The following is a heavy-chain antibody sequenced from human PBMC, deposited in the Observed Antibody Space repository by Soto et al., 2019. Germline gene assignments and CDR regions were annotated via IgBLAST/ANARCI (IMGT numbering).Heavy chain of an antibody. Sequence: QVQLQESGPGLVKPSETLSLTCTVSGGSMITYYWSWIRQSPGKGLEWIGYVHHSGSTLYNPSLRNRATVSLDRSNNPFFLKLTSVTAADTAFFYCARGVRDGSDWYWDYWGQGILVTVSS. CDR3: ARGVRDGSDWYWDY. CDR2: VHHSGST. CDR1: GGSMITYY. J-gene: IGHJ4*02. V-gene: IGHV4-59*01. D-gene: IGHD6-19*01.